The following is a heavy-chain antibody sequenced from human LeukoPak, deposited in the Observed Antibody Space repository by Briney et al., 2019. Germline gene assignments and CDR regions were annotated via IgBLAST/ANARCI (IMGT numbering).Heavy chain of an antibody. CDR3: AKDPAYYYDSSGYYSN. J-gene: IGHJ4*02. CDR2: IRYDGSNK. CDR1: GFTFSSYG. V-gene: IGHV3-30*02. Sequence: GGSLRLSCAASGFTFSSYGMHWVRQAPGKGLEWVAFIRYDGSNKYYADSVKGRFTISRDNSKNTLYLQMNSLRAEDTAVYYCAKDPAYYYDSSGYYSNWGQGTLVTVSS. D-gene: IGHD3-22*01.